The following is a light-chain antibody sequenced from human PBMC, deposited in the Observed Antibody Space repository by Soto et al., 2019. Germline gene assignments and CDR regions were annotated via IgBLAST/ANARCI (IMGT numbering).Light chain of an antibody. J-gene: IGLJ1*01. CDR3: VAWDDNLNAYV. Sequence: QSVLTQPPSTSSTPGQTVTISCSGSTSNIGTFYVYWYQHLPGTAPKLLIYIGDQRASGVSDRFSASKSGTSASLAISGLRSDDEADYYCVAWDDNLNAYVFGSGTQLTVL. V-gene: IGLV1-47*02. CDR1: TSNIGTFY. CDR2: IGD.